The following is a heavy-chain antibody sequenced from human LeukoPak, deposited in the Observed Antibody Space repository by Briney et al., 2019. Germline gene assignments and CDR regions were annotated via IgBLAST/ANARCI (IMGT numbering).Heavy chain of an antibody. V-gene: IGHV3-23*01. CDR2: ISGSGGST. D-gene: IGHD1-14*01. J-gene: IGHJ3*02. Sequence: QPGGSLRLSCAGSGFTFSSYEMNWVRQAPGKGLEWVSAISGSGGSTYYADSVKGRFTISRDNSKNTLYLQMNSLRAEDTAVYYCAKITEDTPADAFDIWGQGTMVTVSS. CDR3: AKITEDTPADAFDI. CDR1: GFTFSSYE.